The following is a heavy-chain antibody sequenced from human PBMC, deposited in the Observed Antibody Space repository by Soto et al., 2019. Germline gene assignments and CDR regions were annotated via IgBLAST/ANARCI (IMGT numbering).Heavy chain of an antibody. J-gene: IGHJ6*02. CDR1: GGSISSDSFY. V-gene: IGHV4-39*01. D-gene: IGHD2-15*01. CDR3: ARNQPQRYCSGGTCRPAYGMDV. Sequence: PSETLSLTCTVSGGSISSDSFYWAWIRQPPGKGLEWIGIIYYSGDTYYNPSLAGRLTMSVDTSNQFSLTLRSVTAADTALYYCARNQPQRYCSGGTCRPAYGMDVWGQGTMVTVSS. CDR2: IYYSGDT.